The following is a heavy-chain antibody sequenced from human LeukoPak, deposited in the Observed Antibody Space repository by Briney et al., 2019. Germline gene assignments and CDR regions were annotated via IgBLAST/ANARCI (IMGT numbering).Heavy chain of an antibody. CDR2: IYYSGST. CDR3: ARGSRKTNWYYDILTGFDP. V-gene: IGHV4-59*12. D-gene: IGHD3-9*01. CDR1: GGSISSYY. J-gene: IGHJ5*02. Sequence: PSETLSPTCTVSGGSISSYYWSWIRQPPGKGLEWIGYIYYSGSTNYNPSLKSRVTISVDTSKNQFSLKLSSVTAADTAVYYCARGSRKTNWYYDILTGFDPWGQGTLVTVSS.